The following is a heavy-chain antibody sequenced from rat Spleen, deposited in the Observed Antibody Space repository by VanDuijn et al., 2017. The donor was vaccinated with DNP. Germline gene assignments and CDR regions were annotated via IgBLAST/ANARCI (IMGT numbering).Heavy chain of an antibody. CDR1: GFTFSDYY. V-gene: IGHV5-25*01. CDR3: VTHYNYWFFDF. CDR2: ISPTGDST. Sequence: EVQLVESGGGLLQPGRSLKLSCAGSGFTFSDYYMAWVRQTPTKGLDWVASISPTGDSTYYQDSVKGRFTASRDDAKNILYLQMDSLRSEDTATYYCVTHYNYWFFDFWGPGTMVSVSS. J-gene: IGHJ1*01.